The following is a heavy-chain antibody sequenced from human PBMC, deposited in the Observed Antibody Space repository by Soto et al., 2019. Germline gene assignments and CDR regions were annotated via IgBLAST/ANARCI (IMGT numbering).Heavy chain of an antibody. V-gene: IGHV1-46*01. CDR1: GYTFTNSG. CDR3: ASHLSTIFGVVVDI. J-gene: IGHJ3*02. D-gene: IGHD3-3*01. Sequence: ASVKVSCKASGYTFTNSGISWVRQAPGQGLEWMGIINPSGGSTSYAQKFQGRVTMTRDTSTSTVYMELSSLSSEDTAVYYCASHLSTIFGVVVDIWGQGTMVTVSS. CDR2: INPSGGST.